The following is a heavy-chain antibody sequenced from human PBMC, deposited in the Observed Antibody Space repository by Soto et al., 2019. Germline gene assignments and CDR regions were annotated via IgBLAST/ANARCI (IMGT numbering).Heavy chain of an antibody. CDR1: GFTFSSYG. J-gene: IGHJ4*02. CDR3: AKDDELWLRGGFDY. V-gene: IGHV3-30*18. Sequence: QVQLVESGGGVVQPGRSLRLSCAASGFTFSSYGMHWVRQAPGKGLEWVAVISYDGSNKYYADSVKGRFTISRDNSKNTLYLQMNSLRAEDTAVYYCAKDDELWLRGGFDYWGQGTLVTVSS. D-gene: IGHD5-18*01. CDR2: ISYDGSNK.